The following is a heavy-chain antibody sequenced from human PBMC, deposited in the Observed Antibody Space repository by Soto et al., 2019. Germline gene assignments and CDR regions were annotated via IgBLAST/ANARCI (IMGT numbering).Heavy chain of an antibody. J-gene: IGHJ5*02. V-gene: IGHV4-31*03. CDR1: GVSVSSAGYY. Sequence: QVQLQESGPGLVKPSQTLSLTCTVSGVSVSSAGYYWTWIRQLPGKGLEWIGYIYYSGSTYYNPSLKSRVTISLDTSKNQFSLQLSSVTAADTAVYYCVRDRRIWFDPWGQGTLVTVSS. CDR2: IYYSGST. D-gene: IGHD2-15*01. CDR3: VRDRRIWFDP.